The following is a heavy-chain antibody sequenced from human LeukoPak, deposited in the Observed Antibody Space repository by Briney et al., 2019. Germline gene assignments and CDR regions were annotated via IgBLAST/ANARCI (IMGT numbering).Heavy chain of an antibody. Sequence: GWSLRLSCAASGFTFSSYGMHWVRQAPGKGLEWVAVISYDGSNKYYADSVKGRFTISRDNSKNTLYLQMNSLRAEDTAVYYCARRRADPYYYYGMDVWGQGTTVTVSS. J-gene: IGHJ6*02. CDR2: ISYDGSNK. CDR1: GFTFSSYG. V-gene: IGHV3-30*03. CDR3: ARRRADPYYYYGMDV.